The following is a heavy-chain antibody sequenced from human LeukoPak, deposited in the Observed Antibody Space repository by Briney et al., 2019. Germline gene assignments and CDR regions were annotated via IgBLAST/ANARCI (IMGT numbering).Heavy chain of an antibody. D-gene: IGHD3-22*01. CDR3: ARMPRTYYYDSSGAKGDY. Sequence: SETLSLTCTVSGGSTSSFNWNWIRQPAGKGLEWIGRISATGSSNYNPSLKSRVTISVDTSKNQFSLKLSSVTAADTAVYYCARMPRTYYYDSSGAKGDYWGQGTLVTVSS. J-gene: IGHJ4*02. CDR2: ISATGSS. V-gene: IGHV4-4*07. CDR1: GGSTSSFN.